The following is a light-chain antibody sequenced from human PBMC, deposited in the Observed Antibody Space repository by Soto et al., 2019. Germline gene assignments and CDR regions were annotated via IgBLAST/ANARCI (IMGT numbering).Light chain of an antibody. CDR1: TGAVTSGHY. Sequence: QTVVTQEFSLTVSPGGTVTLTCGSSTGAVTSGHYPYWFQQKPGQAPKTLIYDTSDKHSWTPARFSGSLLGGKAALTLSGAQPEDEADYYCLLSYTGGRPVFGGGTKLTVL. CDR3: LLSYTGGRPV. CDR2: DTS. V-gene: IGLV7-46*01. J-gene: IGLJ2*01.